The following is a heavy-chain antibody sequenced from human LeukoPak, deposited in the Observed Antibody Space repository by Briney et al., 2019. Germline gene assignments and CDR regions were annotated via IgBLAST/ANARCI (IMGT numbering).Heavy chain of an antibody. CDR1: GFTFSNAW. Sequence: KPGGSLRPSCAASGFTFSNAWMSWVRQAPGKGLEWFGRIKSKTDGGTTDYAAPVKGRFTISRDDSKNTLYLQMNSLKTEDTAVYYCTTNRYGDYFDYWGQGTLVTVSS. J-gene: IGHJ4*02. CDR2: IKSKTDGGTT. D-gene: IGHD4-17*01. V-gene: IGHV3-15*01. CDR3: TTNRYGDYFDY.